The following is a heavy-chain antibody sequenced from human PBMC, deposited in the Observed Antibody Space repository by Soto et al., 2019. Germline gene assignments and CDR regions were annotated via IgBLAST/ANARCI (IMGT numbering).Heavy chain of an antibody. V-gene: IGHV3-23*01. Sequence: EVPLLESGGGLVQPGGSLRLSCAASGFTFRSCAMGWVRQAPGKGLEWVSDIIDSGASTYYADSVKGRFTISRDNSKSTLYLRMNSLRSEDTALYCCAKGRSSYYYCGVDDGGQGTPVTVSS. J-gene: IGHJ6*02. D-gene: IGHD6-6*01. CDR1: GFTFRSCA. CDR3: AKGRSSYYYCGVDD. CDR2: IIDSGAST.